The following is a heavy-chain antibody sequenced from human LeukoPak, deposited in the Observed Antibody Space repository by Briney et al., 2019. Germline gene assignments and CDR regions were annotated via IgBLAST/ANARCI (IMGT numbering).Heavy chain of an antibody. CDR1: GFTFSSYG. V-gene: IGHV3-30*02. CDR2: IRYDGSNK. CDR3: AKDSVSARRITIFGVVIHNWFDP. D-gene: IGHD3-3*01. J-gene: IGHJ5*02. Sequence: GGSLRLSCAASGFTFSSYGMHWVRQAPGKGLEWVAFIRYDGSNKYYADSVKGRFTISRDNSKNTLYLQMNSPRAEDTAVYYCAKDSVSARRITIFGVVIHNWFDPWGQGTLVTVSS.